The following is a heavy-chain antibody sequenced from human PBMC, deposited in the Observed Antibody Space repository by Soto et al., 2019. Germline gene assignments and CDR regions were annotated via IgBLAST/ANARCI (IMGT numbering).Heavy chain of an antibody. CDR3: AKDVVRQCSGGSCYAIY. Sequence: GSLRLSCAASGFTFSSYAMSWVRQAPGKGLEWVSAISGSGGSTYYADSVKGRFTISRDNSKNTLYLQMNSLRAEDTAVYYCAKDVVRQCSGGSCYAIYWCQGTLVTVFS. CDR1: GFTFSSYA. D-gene: IGHD2-15*01. J-gene: IGHJ4*02. CDR2: ISGSGGST. V-gene: IGHV3-23*01.